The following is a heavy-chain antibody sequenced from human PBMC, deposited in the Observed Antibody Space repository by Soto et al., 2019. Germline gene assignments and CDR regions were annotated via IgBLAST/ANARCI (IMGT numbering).Heavy chain of an antibody. CDR1: GGTFSSYA. CDR3: ARDRGRVYDSSGYYSYFDY. Sequence: ASVKVSCKASGGTFSSYAISWVRQAPGQGLEWMGGIIPIFGTANYAQKFQGRVTITADESTSTAYMELSSLRSEDTAVYYCARDRGRVYDSSGYYSYFDYWGQGTLVTVSS. V-gene: IGHV1-69*13. CDR2: IIPIFGTA. J-gene: IGHJ4*02. D-gene: IGHD3-22*01.